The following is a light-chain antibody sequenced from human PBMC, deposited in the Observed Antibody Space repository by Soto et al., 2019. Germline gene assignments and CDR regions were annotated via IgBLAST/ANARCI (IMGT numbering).Light chain of an antibody. V-gene: IGKV1-27*01. Sequence: DIQMTQSPSSLSASVGDRVTITCRASQDIKNYLAWYQQKPGKVPKLLIYASSTLQSGVPSRFSGSGYGTDFTLPISSLQPEDVATYYCQWYNSAPFTFGPGTKVEI. J-gene: IGKJ3*01. CDR3: QWYNSAPFT. CDR2: ASS. CDR1: QDIKNY.